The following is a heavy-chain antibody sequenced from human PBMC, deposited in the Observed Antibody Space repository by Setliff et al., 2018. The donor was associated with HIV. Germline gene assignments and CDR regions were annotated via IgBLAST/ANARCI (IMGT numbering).Heavy chain of an antibody. V-gene: IGHV3-30*03. Sequence: GGSLRLSCEASGFTFDSYGMHWVRQAPGKGLEWVATVSYDGSNKYYADSVKGRFTVSRDNTQNSLYLQMNSLRVEDTAVYFCARVHRGGVGRQHWRSFDYWGQGTLVTVSS. J-gene: IGHJ4*02. CDR3: ARVHRGGVGRQHWRSFDY. CDR2: VSYDGSNK. D-gene: IGHD1-1*01. CDR1: GFTFDSYG.